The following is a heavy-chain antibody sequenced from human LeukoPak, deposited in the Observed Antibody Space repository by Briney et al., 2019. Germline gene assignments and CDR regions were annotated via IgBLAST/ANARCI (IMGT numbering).Heavy chain of an antibody. CDR2: ISSSGSTI. D-gene: IGHD3-22*01. CDR1: GFTFRDYY. V-gene: IGHV3-11*04. CDR3: ARMGEGNSSGYYGRRPYFDY. Sequence: GGALRLSCAASGFTFRDYYMSWIRQAPGKGLEGVSYISSSGSTIYYADSVKGRFTISRDNAKNSLYLQMNSLRAEDTAVYYCARMGEGNSSGYYGRRPYFDYWGQGTLVTVSS. J-gene: IGHJ4*02.